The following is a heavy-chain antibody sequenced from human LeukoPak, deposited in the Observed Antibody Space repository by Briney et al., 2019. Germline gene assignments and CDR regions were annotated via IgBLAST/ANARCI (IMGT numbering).Heavy chain of an antibody. CDR1: GGSISSYH. CDR2: VYYSGSA. D-gene: IGHD2-8*01. CDR3: ARSGPNGVGDYYFDY. J-gene: IGHJ4*02. Sequence: SETLSLTCTVSGGSISSYHWRWIRQPPGKGLECIGYVYYSGSANYNPSLKSRVTISVDTSKSQFSLKLSSVTAADTAVYYCARSGPNGVGDYYFDYWGQGTLVTVSS. V-gene: IGHV4-59*08.